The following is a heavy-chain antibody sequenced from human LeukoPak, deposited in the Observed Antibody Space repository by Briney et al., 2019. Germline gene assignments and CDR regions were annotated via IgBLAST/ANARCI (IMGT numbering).Heavy chain of an antibody. V-gene: IGHV4-59*01. Sequence: SETLSLTCTVSGGSISGYYWSWIRQPPGKGLEWIGYIYYSGSTSYNPSLKSRVTISVDTSKNQFSLKLTSVTAADTAVYYCARDTGYYDSSGYIDLWGRGTLVTVSS. D-gene: IGHD3-22*01. CDR1: GGSISGYY. CDR2: IYYSGST. CDR3: ARDTGYYDSSGYIDL. J-gene: IGHJ2*01.